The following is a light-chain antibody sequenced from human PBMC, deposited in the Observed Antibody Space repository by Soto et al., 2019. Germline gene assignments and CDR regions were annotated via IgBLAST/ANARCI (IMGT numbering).Light chain of an antibody. V-gene: IGKV3-20*01. CDR3: QQYGSSPRT. CDR2: DAS. CDR1: QSVSSY. J-gene: IGKJ1*01. Sequence: EIVLTQSPATLSLSPGERATLSFRASQSVSSYLAWYQQKPGQAPRLLIYDASSRATGIPDRFSGSGSGTDFTLTISRLEPEDFAVYYCQQYGSSPRTFGQGTKVDIK.